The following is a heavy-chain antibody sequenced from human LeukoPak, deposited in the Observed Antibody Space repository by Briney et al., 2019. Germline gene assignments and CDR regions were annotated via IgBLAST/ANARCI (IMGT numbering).Heavy chain of an antibody. V-gene: IGHV3-23*01. D-gene: IGHD2-2*01. CDR3: AKAWGSDGYCSSTSCARYYYYGMDV. CDR2: ISGSGGST. Sequence: GGSLRLSCAASGFTFSNAWMSWVRQAPGKGLEWVSAISGSGGSTYYADSVKGRFTISRDNSKNTLYLQMNSLRAEDTAVYYCAKAWGSDGYCSSTSCARYYYYGMDVWGKGTTVTVSS. CDR1: GFTFSNAW. J-gene: IGHJ6*04.